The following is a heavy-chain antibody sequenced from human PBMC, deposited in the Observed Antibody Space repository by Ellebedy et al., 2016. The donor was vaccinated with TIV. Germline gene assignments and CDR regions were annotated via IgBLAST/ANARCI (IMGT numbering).Heavy chain of an antibody. J-gene: IGHJ6*02. V-gene: IGHV1-46*02. CDR1: GNIFNKYY. Sequence: AASVKVSSKAPGNIFNKYYIHWVRKAPGQGLEWMGIINLSGASTVYAQKFRGRLTVSRDTSTSTVYMELSSLTSDDTAVYYCARDGDWDHNYYGMDVWGQGTSVTVSS. CDR3: ARDGDWDHNYYGMDV. CDR2: INLSGAST. D-gene: IGHD2-21*01.